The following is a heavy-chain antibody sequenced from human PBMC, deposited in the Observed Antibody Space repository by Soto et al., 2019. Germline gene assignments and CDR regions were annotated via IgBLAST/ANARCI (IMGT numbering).Heavy chain of an antibody. CDR1: GGSVSSGSYY. D-gene: IGHD3-16*01. Sequence: QVQLQESGPGLVKPSETLSLTCTVSGGSVSSGSYYWSWIRQPPGKGLEWIGYIYYSGSTNYNPSLKSRVTISVDTSKNQFSLKLSSVTAADTAVYYCAREEVLWQDWGQGTLVTVSS. J-gene: IGHJ4*02. V-gene: IGHV4-61*01. CDR2: IYYSGST. CDR3: AREEVLWQD.